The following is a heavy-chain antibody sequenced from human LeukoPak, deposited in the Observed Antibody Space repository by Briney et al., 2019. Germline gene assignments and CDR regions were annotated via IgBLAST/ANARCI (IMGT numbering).Heavy chain of an antibody. V-gene: IGHV4-39*01. CDR2: IDSSGTT. CDR1: GASISRGTYY. J-gene: IGHJ4*02. CDR3: ARHGYIQFWLY. D-gene: IGHD5-18*01. Sequence: SETLSLTCTVSGASISRGTYYWGWIRQSPDKGLEWIGSIDSSGTTHYNSSPKSRVIISVDTSKNQVSLNLTSVTFAGTAVYYCARHGYIQFWLYWGQGTQVIVSS.